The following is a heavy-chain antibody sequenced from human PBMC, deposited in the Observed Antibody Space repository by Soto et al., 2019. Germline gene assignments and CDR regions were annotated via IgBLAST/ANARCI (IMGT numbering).Heavy chain of an antibody. J-gene: IGHJ4*01. CDR2: NYHSGST. V-gene: IGHV4-4*02. Sequence: SETLSLTCAVFGGSISRTNWWSWVRQPPGKGLWWIGENYHSGSTNYNPSLKSRVTISVDKSKDLFSLKLSSVAAADPAVYYCARGPYFSYWGQG. CDR1: GGSISRTNW. CDR3: ARGPYFSY.